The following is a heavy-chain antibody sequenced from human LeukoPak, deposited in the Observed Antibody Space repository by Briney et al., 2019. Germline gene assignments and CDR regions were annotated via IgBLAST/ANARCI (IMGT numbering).Heavy chain of an antibody. J-gene: IGHJ4*02. D-gene: IGHD6-13*01. V-gene: IGHV3-9*03. CDR1: GFTFDDYA. Sequence: GRSLRLSCAASGFTFDDYAMHWVRHAPGKGLEWVSGISWNSGSIGYADSVKGRFTISRDNAKNSLYLQMNSLRAEDMALYYCARDLTYNSWYYFDSWGQGTLVTVSS. CDR3: ARDLTYNSWYYFDS. CDR2: ISWNSGSI.